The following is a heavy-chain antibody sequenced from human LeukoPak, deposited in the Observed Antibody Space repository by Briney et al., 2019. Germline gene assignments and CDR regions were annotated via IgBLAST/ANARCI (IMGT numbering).Heavy chain of an antibody. Sequence: GGSLTLFCAASGLTFSSYCTSCARHAPGRGRECLSGISGSGSNTFHADSGEGRLTISRDNSKNTLSLQMNSLRAEDTTVYYCARDQPLPVLDPVVAATKYYYYYMDVWGKGTTVTISS. CDR3: ARDQPLPVLDPVVAATKYYYYYMDV. CDR2: ISGSGSNT. D-gene: IGHD2-15*01. V-gene: IGHV3-23*01. CDR1: GLTFSSYC. J-gene: IGHJ6*03.